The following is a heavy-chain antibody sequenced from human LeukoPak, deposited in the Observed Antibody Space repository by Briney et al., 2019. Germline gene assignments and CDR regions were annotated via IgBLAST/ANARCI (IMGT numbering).Heavy chain of an antibody. V-gene: IGHV3-23*01. CDR1: GFIFSSYG. Sequence: GGTLRLSCAASGFIFSSYGMSWVRQAPGKGLEWVSAISGSGGSTYYADSVKGRFTISRDNSKNTLYLQMNSLRAEDTAVYYCAKDPLLLWFGELGGNNWFDPWGQGTLVTVSS. CDR2: ISGSGGST. D-gene: IGHD3-10*01. J-gene: IGHJ5*02. CDR3: AKDPLLLWFGELGGNNWFDP.